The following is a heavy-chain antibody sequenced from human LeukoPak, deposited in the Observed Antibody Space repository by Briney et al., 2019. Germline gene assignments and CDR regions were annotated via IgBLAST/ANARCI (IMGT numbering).Heavy chain of an antibody. D-gene: IGHD1-26*01. V-gene: IGHV4-4*02. Sequence: PSGTLSLTCAVSGGSISSSNWWSWVRQPPGKGLEWIGEIYHSGSTNYNPPLKSRVTISVDTSKNQFSLKLTSVTAADTAVYFCARGGWSLDLWGRGTLVAVSS. CDR3: ARGGWSLDL. CDR2: IYHSGST. J-gene: IGHJ2*01. CDR1: GGSISSSNW.